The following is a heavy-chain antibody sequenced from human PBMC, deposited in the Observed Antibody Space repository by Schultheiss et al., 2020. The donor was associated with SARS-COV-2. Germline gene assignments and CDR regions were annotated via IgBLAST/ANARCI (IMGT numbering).Heavy chain of an antibody. CDR1: GGTFTSYY. Sequence: ASVKVSCRASGGTFTSYYMHWVRQAPGQGLEWMGIINPSGGSTSYAQKFQGRVTMTRDTSTSTVYMELSSLRSEDTAVYYCASSIAARRAYYYYYGMDVWGQGTTVTVSS. CDR3: ASSIAARRAYYYYYGMDV. CDR2: INPSGGST. V-gene: IGHV1-46*01. J-gene: IGHJ6*02. D-gene: IGHD6-6*01.